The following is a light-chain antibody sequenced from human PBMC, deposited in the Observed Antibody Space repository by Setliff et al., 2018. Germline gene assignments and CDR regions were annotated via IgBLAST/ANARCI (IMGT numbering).Light chain of an antibody. Sequence: QSVLTQPASVSGSPGQSIAIACSGTSSDVGSYDLVSWYQQPPRKAPKLIIYGVSNRPSGVSSRFSGSKSGNTASLTISGLQPEDEADYYCTAYTSGTTYVFGTGTKFTVL. J-gene: IGLJ1*01. V-gene: IGLV2-14*03. CDR3: TAYTSGTTYV. CDR2: GVS. CDR1: SSDVGSYDL.